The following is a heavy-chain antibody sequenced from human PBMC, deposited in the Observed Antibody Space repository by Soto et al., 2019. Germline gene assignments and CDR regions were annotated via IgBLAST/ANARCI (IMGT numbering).Heavy chain of an antibody. CDR1: GGTFSSYT. D-gene: IGHD2-2*01. CDR3: ACSSTRAKYYYEGMDV. J-gene: IGHJ6*02. V-gene: IGHV1-69*02. Sequence: QVQLVQSGAEVKKPGSSVKVSCKASGGTFSSYTISWVRQAPGQGLEWMGRIIPILAIANYAQKFQGRVTISADKSTSTADMELSSLRSEDTAVYYCACSSTRAKYYYEGMDVWGQGPTVTVSS. CDR2: IIPILAIA.